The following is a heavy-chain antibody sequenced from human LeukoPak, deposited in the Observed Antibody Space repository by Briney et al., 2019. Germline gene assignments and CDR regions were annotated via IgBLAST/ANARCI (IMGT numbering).Heavy chain of an antibody. Sequence: GGSLRLSCAASGFTFSSYAMSWVRQAPGKGLEWVSAISGSGGSTYYADSVKGRFTISRDNSKNTLYLQMNSLRAEDTAVYYCAKPDYYYDSSGYYYFDYWGQGTLVTVSS. V-gene: IGHV3-23*01. J-gene: IGHJ4*02. CDR2: ISGSGGST. CDR3: AKPDYYYDSSGYYYFDY. CDR1: GFTFSSYA. D-gene: IGHD3-22*01.